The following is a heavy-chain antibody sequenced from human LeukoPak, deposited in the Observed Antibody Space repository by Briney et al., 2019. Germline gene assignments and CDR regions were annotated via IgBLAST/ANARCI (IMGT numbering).Heavy chain of an antibody. J-gene: IGHJ4*02. Sequence: GASVKVSCKASGYTFTDYYMHWVRQAPGQGLEWMGRINPNSGGTNYAQKFQGRVTMTRDTSISTAYMELSRLRSDDSAVYYCAGSELETAMGIFDYWGQGTLVTVSS. D-gene: IGHD5-18*01. CDR2: INPNSGGT. V-gene: IGHV1-2*06. CDR3: AGSELETAMGIFDY. CDR1: GYTFTDYY.